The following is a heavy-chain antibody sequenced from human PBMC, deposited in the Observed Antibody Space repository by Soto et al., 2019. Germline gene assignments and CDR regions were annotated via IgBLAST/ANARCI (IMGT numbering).Heavy chain of an antibody. V-gene: IGHV3-23*01. CDR3: AKTGSGWDGYYYGMDV. Sequence: PGGSLRLSSXASGFTFSSYAVSWVRQAPGKGLEWVSAISGSGGSTYYADSVKGRFTNSRDNSKNTLYLQMNSLRAEDTAVYYCAKTGSGWDGYYYGMDVWGQGTTVTVSS. D-gene: IGHD6-19*01. CDR2: ISGSGGST. J-gene: IGHJ6*02. CDR1: GFTFSSYA.